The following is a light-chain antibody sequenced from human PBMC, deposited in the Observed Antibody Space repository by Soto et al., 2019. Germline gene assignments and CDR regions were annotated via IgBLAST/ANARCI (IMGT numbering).Light chain of an antibody. CDR2: GAS. CDR1: QSVSSN. CDR3: QQYNNWPLT. Sequence: EIVMTQSPATQSVSPGERVTLSCRASQSVSSNLAWYQQKPGQAPRLLIYGASTRATGIPARFSGSGSGTEFTLTISSLQSEDFAVYYCQQYNNWPLTFGGGTKVEIK. V-gene: IGKV3-15*01. J-gene: IGKJ4*01.